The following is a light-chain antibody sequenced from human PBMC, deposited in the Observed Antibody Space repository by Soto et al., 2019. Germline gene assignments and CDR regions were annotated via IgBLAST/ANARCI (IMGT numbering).Light chain of an antibody. CDR1: QGIGNY. J-gene: IGKJ3*01. Sequence: DIQMTQSPSSLSASVGDRITITCRASQGIGNYLAWYQQKPGNIPKLLIYGASTLQSGVPSRFSGSGSGTDFTLTISSLQPEDVATYYCQIYNTYSHFTFGPGTKVGFK. CDR3: QIYNTYSHFT. CDR2: GAS. V-gene: IGKV1-27*01.